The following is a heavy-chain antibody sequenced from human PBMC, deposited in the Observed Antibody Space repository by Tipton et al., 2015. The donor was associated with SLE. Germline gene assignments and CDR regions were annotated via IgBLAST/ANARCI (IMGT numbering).Heavy chain of an antibody. V-gene: IGHV4-39*07. D-gene: IGHD6-13*01. Sequence: LRLSCTVSGGSIISSSHYWGWIRQPPGKGLEYIGSIYYTGITKFNPSLESRVAISVDTSRNQFSLKLSSVTAADTAVYYFARQPRFSWYEVDYFDYWGQGTLVTVSS. CDR2: IYYTGIT. CDR3: ARQPRFSWYEVDYFDY. CDR1: GGSIISSSHY. J-gene: IGHJ4*02.